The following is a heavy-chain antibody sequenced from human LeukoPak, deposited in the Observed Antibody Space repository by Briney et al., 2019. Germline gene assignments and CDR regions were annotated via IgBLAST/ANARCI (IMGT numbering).Heavy chain of an antibody. D-gene: IGHD5-12*01. CDR1: GFTFSSYA. V-gene: IGHV3-48*02. Sequence: GGSLRLSCAASGFTFSSYAMSWVRQAPGKGLEWVSYISSSSTIYYADSVKGRFTISRDNAKNSLYLQMNSLRDEDTAVYYCARVGSPGAFDIWGQGTMVTVSS. CDR2: ISSSSTI. CDR3: ARVGSPGAFDI. J-gene: IGHJ3*02.